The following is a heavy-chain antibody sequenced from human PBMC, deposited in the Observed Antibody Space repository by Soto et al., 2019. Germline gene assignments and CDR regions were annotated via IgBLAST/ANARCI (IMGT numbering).Heavy chain of an antibody. Sequence: SQTLSLTCAISGDSVSSNSAAWNWIRQSPSRGLEWLGRTYYRSKWYNDYAVSVKSRITINPDTSKNQFSLQLNSVTPEDTAVYYCARGLLWFGELFYYYYGMDVWGQGNTVSVSS. J-gene: IGHJ6*02. CDR3: ARGLLWFGELFYYYYGMDV. CDR1: GDSVSSNSAA. D-gene: IGHD3-10*01. CDR2: TYYRSKWYN. V-gene: IGHV6-1*01.